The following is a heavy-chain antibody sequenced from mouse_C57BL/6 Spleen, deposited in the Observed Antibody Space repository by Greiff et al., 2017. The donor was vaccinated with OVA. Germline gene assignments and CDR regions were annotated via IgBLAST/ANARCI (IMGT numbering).Heavy chain of an antibody. Sequence: VQLQQSGAELVRPGASVTLSCKASGYTFTDYEMHWVKQTPVHGLEWIGAIDPETGGTAYNQKFKGKAILTTDKSSSTAYMELRSLTSEDSAVYYGTRRYDGYYYAMDYWGQGTSVTVSS. J-gene: IGHJ4*01. CDR1: GYTFTDYE. CDR3: TRRYDGYYYAMDY. D-gene: IGHD2-3*01. V-gene: IGHV1-15*01. CDR2: IDPETGGT.